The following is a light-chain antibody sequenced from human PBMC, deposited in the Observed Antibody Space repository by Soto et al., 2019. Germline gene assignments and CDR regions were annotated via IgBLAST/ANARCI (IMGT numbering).Light chain of an antibody. CDR2: GAS. CDR1: QSVSSN. J-gene: IGKJ3*01. V-gene: IGKV3-15*01. CDR3: QQYNSYSPFT. Sequence: EIVMTQSPATLSVSPGERATLSCRASQSVSSNLAWYQQKPGQAPRLLIYGASTRATGIPARFSGSGSGTEFTLTISSLQSDDVATYYCQQYNSYSPFTFGPGTKVDIK.